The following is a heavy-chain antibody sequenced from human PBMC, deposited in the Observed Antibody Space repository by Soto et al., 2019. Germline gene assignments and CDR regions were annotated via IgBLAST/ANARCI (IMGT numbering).Heavy chain of an antibody. J-gene: IGHJ6*02. D-gene: IGHD3-10*01. CDR1: GFTFSSYW. CDR3: ARETMVRGALDYYYGMDV. CDR2: IKQDGSGK. V-gene: IGHV3-7*03. Sequence: GGSLRLSCAASGFTFSSYWMSWVRQAPGKGLEWVANIKQDGSGKYYVDSVKGRFTISRDNAKNSLYLQMNSLRAEDTAMYYCARETMVRGALDYYYGMDVWGQGTTVTVS.